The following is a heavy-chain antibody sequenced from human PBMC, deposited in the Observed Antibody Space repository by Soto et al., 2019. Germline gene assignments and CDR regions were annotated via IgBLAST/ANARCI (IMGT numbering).Heavy chain of an antibody. D-gene: IGHD2-21*02. J-gene: IGHJ4*02. CDR3: AKAATYYGGDCYTFDY. CDR2: ISYDGRNK. V-gene: IGHV3-30*18. Sequence: PGGSLRLSCAASGFTFSSYGMHWVRQAPGKGLEWVAFISYDGRNKYYPDSVKGRFTISRDNSKNTLYLQMSSLRAEDTAVYYCAKAATYYGGDCYTFDYWGQGTPVTVSS. CDR1: GFTFSSYG.